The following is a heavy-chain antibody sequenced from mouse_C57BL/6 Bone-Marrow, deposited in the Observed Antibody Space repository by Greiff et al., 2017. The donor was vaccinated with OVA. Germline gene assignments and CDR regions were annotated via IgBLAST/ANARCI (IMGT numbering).Heavy chain of an antibody. J-gene: IGHJ4*01. CDR3: TREGYYLYYYAMDY. D-gene: IGHD2-3*01. CDR2: IYPGNSDT. CDR1: GYTFTSYW. V-gene: IGHV1-5*01. Sequence: VQLQQSGTVLARPGASVKMSCKTSGYTFTSYWMHWVKQRPGQGLEWIGAIYPGNSDTSYNQKFKGKATLTAVTSASTAYMELSSLTNEDSAVYYCTREGYYLYYYAMDYWGQGTAVTVSA.